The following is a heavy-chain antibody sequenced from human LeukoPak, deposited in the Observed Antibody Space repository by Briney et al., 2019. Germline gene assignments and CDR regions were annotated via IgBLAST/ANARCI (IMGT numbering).Heavy chain of an antibody. J-gene: IGHJ4*02. V-gene: IGHV3-21*01. CDR2: ISSSSSYI. D-gene: IGHD3-9*01. Sequence: GGSLRLSCAASGFTFSSYSMNWVRQAPGKGLEWVSSISSSSSYIYYADSVKGRFTISRDNAKNSLYLQMNSLRCEDTAVYSCASGYFDWFRTLTTSRDFDFWGQGTLVTVSS. CDR3: ASGYFDWFRTLTTSRDFDF. CDR1: GFTFSSYS.